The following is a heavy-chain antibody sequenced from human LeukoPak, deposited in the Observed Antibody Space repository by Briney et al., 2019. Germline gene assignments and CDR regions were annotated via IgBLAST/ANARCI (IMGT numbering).Heavy chain of an antibody. D-gene: IGHD5-12*01. CDR1: GFTFSDYY. J-gene: IGHJ4*02. CDR2: ISSSGDST. V-gene: IGHV3-23*01. Sequence: GGSLRLSCAASGFTFSDYYMSWVRQAPGKGLEWVSVISSSGDSTYYADSVKGRFTISRDNSKNTLYLQMNSLRAEDTAVFFCARDDSDVVATTKAFDYWSQGTLVTVSS. CDR3: ARDDSDVVATTKAFDY.